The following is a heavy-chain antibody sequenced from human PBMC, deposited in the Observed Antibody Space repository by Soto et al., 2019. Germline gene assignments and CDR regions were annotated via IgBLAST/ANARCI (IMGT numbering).Heavy chain of an antibody. CDR1: GGSVSSGSYY. D-gene: IGHD6-13*01. J-gene: IGHJ6*02. CDR3: ARDIAAAGSYSGMDV. CDR2: IYYSGST. Sequence: ETLSLTCTVSGGSVSSGSYYWSWIRQPPGKGLEWIGYIYYSGSTNYNPSLKSRVTISVDTSKNQFSLKLSSVTAADTAVYYCARDIAAAGSYSGMDVWGQGTTVTVSS. V-gene: IGHV4-61*01.